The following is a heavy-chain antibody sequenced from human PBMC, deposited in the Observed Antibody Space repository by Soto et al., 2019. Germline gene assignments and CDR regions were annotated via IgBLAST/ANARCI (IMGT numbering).Heavy chain of an antibody. V-gene: IGHV3-9*01. CDR2: ISWNSGNI. D-gene: IGHD3-3*01. CDR1: GFIFEDYA. Sequence: EVHLVESGGGLVQPGRSLRLSCAASGFIFEDYAMHWVRQVPGKGLEWVSSISWNSGNIVYADSVKGRFTVSRDSANNSLYLQMNSLRTEDTALYYCAKGAVTSIFGYFDFCDQGTLVTVSS. J-gene: IGHJ4*02. CDR3: AKGAVTSIFGYFDF.